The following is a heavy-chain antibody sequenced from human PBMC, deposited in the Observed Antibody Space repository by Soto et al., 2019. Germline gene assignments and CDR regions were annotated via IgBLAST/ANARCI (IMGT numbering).Heavy chain of an antibody. V-gene: IGHV3-30*04. J-gene: IGHJ4*01. CDR3: ARERYSYGRYFDF. CDR2: ISSDGKKK. CDR1: EISLISST. D-gene: IGHD5-18*01. Sequence: WGSLILSCSVSEISLISSTMHWVRQTPDKGLEWVAFISSDGKKKHYANSVEGRFTISRDSSKNTVFLQMSSLRSADAAIYYCARERYSYGRYFDFWGHGTPVTAPQ.